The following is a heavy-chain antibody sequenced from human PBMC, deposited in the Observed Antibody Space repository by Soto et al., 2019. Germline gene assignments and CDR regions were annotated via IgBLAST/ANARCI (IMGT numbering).Heavy chain of an antibody. CDR2: IKQDGSEK. D-gene: IGHD5-12*01. Sequence: GGSLTLSCAASGFTFSSYWMSCVRQAPGKGLEWVANIKQDGSEKYYVDSVKGRFTISRDNAKDSLYLQMNSLRAEDTAVYYCASPKGRLRSHYFDYWGQGTMVTVSS. J-gene: IGHJ4*02. V-gene: IGHV3-7*03. CDR1: GFTFSSYW. CDR3: ASPKGRLRSHYFDY.